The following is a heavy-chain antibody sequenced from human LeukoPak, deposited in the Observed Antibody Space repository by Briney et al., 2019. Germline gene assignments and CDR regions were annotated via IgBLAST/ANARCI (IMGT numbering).Heavy chain of an antibody. CDR1: SFXXYW. V-gene: IGHV5-51*01. D-gene: IGHD6-19*01. J-gene: IGHJ4*02. CDR3: ARFKWEVAGVKIDY. CDR2: IYPGDSDT. Sequence: SFXXYWXXXXRQMAXKGVXXXGIIYPGDSDTRYSGAFQGQVTISADKSISTAYLQWSSLKASDTAMYYCARFKWEVAGVKIDYWGQGTLVTVSS.